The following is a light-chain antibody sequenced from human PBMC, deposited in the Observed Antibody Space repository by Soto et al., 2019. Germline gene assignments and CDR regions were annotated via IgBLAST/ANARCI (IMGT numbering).Light chain of an antibody. CDR3: QQYGSSSYT. Sequence: EIVLTQSPGTLSLSPGERTTLPCRASQGVSSRYLAWYQQKPGQAPRLLIYGASSRATGIPDRFSGSGSGTDFTLTISRLEPEDFAVYYCQQYGSSSYTFGQGTKLEIK. CDR1: QGVSSRY. J-gene: IGKJ2*01. CDR2: GAS. V-gene: IGKV3-20*01.